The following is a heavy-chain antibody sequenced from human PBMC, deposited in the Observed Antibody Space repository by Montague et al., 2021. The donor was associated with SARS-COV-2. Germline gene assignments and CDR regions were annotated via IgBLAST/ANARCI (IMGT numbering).Heavy chain of an antibody. Sequence: SETLSLTCTVSGGSVSSGGYYWSWIRRPPGKGLEWIGYIYYSGSTNYNPSLKSRVTISVDTSKNQFSLKLSSVTAADTAVYYCARDPWHITIFGVVTRYGMDVWGQGTTVTVSS. J-gene: IGHJ6*02. CDR2: IYYSGST. CDR3: ARDPWHITIFGVVTRYGMDV. CDR1: GGSVSSGGYY. V-gene: IGHV4-61*08. D-gene: IGHD3-3*01.